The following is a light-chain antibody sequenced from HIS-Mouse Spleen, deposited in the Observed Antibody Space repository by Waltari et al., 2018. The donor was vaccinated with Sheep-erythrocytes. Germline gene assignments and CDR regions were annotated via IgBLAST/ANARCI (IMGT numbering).Light chain of an antibody. CDR2: KDS. V-gene: IGLV3-25*03. Sequence: SYELTQPPSVSVSPGQTARITCSGDALPTQYAYWYQQKPGKAPVGGTYKDSERPSGGPERFSGSSSGTTVTLTISGVQAEDEADYYCQSADSSGTYVFGTGTKVTVL. J-gene: IGLJ1*01. CDR1: ALPTQY. CDR3: QSADSSGTYV.